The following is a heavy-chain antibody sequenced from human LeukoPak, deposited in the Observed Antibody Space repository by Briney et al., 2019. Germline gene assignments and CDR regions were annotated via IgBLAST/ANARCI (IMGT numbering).Heavy chain of an antibody. CDR3: ARDFYSSGWYVGAFDI. CDR2: MSSSSSYI. V-gene: IGHV3-21*01. Sequence: GGSLRLSCAASGFTFSSYSMNWVRQAPGKGVEGVASMSSSSSYIYYADSVKGRFTISRDNAKNSLYLQMNSLRAEDTAVYYCARDFYSSGWYVGAFDIWGQGTMVTVSS. D-gene: IGHD6-19*01. J-gene: IGHJ3*02. CDR1: GFTFSSYS.